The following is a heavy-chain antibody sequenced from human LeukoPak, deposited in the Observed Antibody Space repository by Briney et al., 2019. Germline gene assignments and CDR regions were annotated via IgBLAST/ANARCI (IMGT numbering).Heavy chain of an antibody. D-gene: IGHD3-10*01. CDR2: IIPIFGTA. Sequence: ASVKVSCTASGGTFSSYAISWVRQAPGQGLEWMGGIIPIFGTANYAQKFQGRVTITADESTSTAYMELSSLRSEDTAVYYCASQYYYGSGRGSHWGQGTLVTVSS. J-gene: IGHJ4*02. CDR3: ASQYYYGSGRGSH. CDR1: GGTFSSYA. V-gene: IGHV1-69*01.